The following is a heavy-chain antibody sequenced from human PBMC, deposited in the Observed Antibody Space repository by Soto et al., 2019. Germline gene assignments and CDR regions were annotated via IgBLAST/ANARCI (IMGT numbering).Heavy chain of an antibody. Sequence: SETLSLTCTVSGGSISSYYWSWIRQPPGKGLDWIGYIYYSGSTNYNPSLKSRVTISVDTSKNQFSLKLSSVTAADTAVYYCARGTYYDIVTGYYTPGWFDPWGQGTLVTVSS. D-gene: IGHD3-9*01. V-gene: IGHV4-59*01. CDR1: GGSISSYY. J-gene: IGHJ5*02. CDR3: ARGTYYDIVTGYYTPGWFDP. CDR2: IYYSGST.